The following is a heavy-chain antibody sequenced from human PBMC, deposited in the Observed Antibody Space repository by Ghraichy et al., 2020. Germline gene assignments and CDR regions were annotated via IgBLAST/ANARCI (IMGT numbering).Heavy chain of an antibody. CDR2: IYYSGST. Sequence: GSLRLSCTVSGGSISSYYWSWIRQPPGKGLEWIGYIYYSGSTNYNPSLKSRVTISVDTSKNQFSLKLSSVTAADTAVYYCARNTVEMATILQPSTPTDLDIWGQGTMVTVSS. CDR1: GGSISSYY. CDR3: ARNTVEMATILQPSTPTDLDI. J-gene: IGHJ3*02. D-gene: IGHD5-24*01. V-gene: IGHV4-59*01.